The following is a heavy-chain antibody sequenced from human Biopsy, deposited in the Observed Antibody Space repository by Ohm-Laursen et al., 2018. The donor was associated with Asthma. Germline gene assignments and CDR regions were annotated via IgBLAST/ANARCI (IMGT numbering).Heavy chain of an antibody. V-gene: IGHV3-53*01. CDR2: IYSGGTS. CDR1: GFTVSRDH. Sequence: LRLSCAASGFTVSRDHMFWVRQAPGKGLEWVSVIYSGGTSHTADSVRGRFTISRDFSKNTLHLRMHSLRVEDTAVYYCARGDSSGWSHYYFDYWGQGTLVTVSS. J-gene: IGHJ4*02. CDR3: ARGDSSGWSHYYFDY. D-gene: IGHD6-19*01.